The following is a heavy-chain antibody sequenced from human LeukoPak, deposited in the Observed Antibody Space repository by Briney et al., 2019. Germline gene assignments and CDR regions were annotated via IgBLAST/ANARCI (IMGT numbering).Heavy chain of an antibody. CDR3: ARDRGRDYGDYNWFDP. Sequence: GGSLRLSCAASGFDLSTYEMNWVRQAPGKGLEWVSSISSSSSYIYYADSVKGRFTISRDNAKNSLYLQMNSLRAEDTAVYYCARDRGRDYGDYNWFDPWGQGTLVTVSS. J-gene: IGHJ5*02. CDR1: GFDLSTYE. D-gene: IGHD4-17*01. V-gene: IGHV3-21*01. CDR2: ISSSSSYI.